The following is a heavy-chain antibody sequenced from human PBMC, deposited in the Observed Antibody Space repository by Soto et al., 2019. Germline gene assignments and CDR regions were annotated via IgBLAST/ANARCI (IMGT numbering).Heavy chain of an antibody. V-gene: IGHV1-69*05. D-gene: IGHD3-3*01. J-gene: IGHJ6*02. CDR3: ARDPSAAFIPGPFGVAPYYYYGMDV. CDR1: GGTFSSYA. CDR2: IIPIFGTA. Sequence: ASVKVSCKASGGTFSSYAISWVRQAPGQGLEWMGGIIPIFGTANYAQKLQGRVTMTTDTSTSTAYMELRSLRSDDTAVYYCARDPSAAFIPGPFGVAPYYYYGMDVWGQGTTVTVSS.